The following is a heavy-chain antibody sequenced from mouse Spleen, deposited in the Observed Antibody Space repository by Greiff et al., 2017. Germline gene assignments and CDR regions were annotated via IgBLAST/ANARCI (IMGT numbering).Heavy chain of an antibody. D-gene: IGHD2-1*01. CDR2: ISSGGGNT. V-gene: IGHV5-9*04. J-gene: IGHJ2*01. Sequence: DVKLVESGGGLVKLGGSLKLSCAASGFTFSSYAMSWVRQTPEKRLEWVATISSGGGNTYYPDSVKGRFTISRDNAKNTLYLQMSSLKSEDTAMYYCARRGGNYKEDWYFDYWGQGTTLTVSS. CDR1: GFTFSSYA. CDR3: ARRGGNYKEDWYFDY.